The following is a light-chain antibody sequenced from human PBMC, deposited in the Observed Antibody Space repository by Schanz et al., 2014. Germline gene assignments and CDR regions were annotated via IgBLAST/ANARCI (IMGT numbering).Light chain of an antibody. CDR3: CSHASSDTYV. J-gene: IGLJ1*01. CDR1: SRDVGSSNL. Sequence: QSALTQPASVSGSPGQSITISCTGTSRDVGSSNLVSWYRQDPGKVPRLIIYQGNKRPSGVSTRFSGSKSGNTATLTISGLQAEDVADYYCCSHASSDTYVFGPGTKLTVL. CDR2: QGN. V-gene: IGLV2-23*01.